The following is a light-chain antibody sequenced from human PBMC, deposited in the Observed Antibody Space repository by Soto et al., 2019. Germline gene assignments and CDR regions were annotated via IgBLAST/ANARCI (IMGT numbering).Light chain of an antibody. CDR3: QQSYSIPWT. CDR1: QSISSY. V-gene: IGKV1-39*01. CDR2: AAS. J-gene: IGKJ1*01. Sequence: DIQVTQSPSSLSSSGGDRVTITCLSSQSISSYLNWYQQKPVKAPKLLIYAASSLASGVPSRFSGSGSGTDFILTISSLRPEDFATYYCQQSYSIPWTFGQGTKVDIK.